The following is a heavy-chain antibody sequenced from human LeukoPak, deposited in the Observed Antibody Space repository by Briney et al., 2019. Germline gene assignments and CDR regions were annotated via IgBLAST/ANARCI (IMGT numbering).Heavy chain of an antibody. CDR2: ISGSGGST. Sequence: GWSLRLSCAASGFTFSSYAMSCVRQAPGKGLESVSAISGSGGSTYYADSVKGRFTISRDNSKNTLYLQMNSLRAEDTAVYYCAKSFRSSWSLFDYWGQGPLVTVSS. CDR1: GFTFSSYA. J-gene: IGHJ4*02. V-gene: IGHV3-23*01. CDR3: AKSFRSSWSLFDY. D-gene: IGHD6-6*01.